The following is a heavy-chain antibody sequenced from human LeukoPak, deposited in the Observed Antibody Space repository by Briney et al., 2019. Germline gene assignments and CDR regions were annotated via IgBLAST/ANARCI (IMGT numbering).Heavy chain of an antibody. J-gene: IGHJ4*02. Sequence: ASVKVSCKASGYTFTSHGISWVRQAPGQGLEWMGWISAYNGDTKYAQKTQGRVTMTTDASTSTAYMELRSLRSDDTAMYYCARDPPNTSGFYAYLDSWGQGTLVTVSS. CDR1: GYTFTSHG. CDR2: ISAYNGDT. V-gene: IGHV1-18*01. D-gene: IGHD6-19*01. CDR3: ARDPPNTSGFYAYLDS.